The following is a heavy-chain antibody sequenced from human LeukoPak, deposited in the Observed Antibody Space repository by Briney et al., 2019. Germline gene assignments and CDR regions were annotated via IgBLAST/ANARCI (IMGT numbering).Heavy chain of an antibody. D-gene: IGHD3-10*01. J-gene: IGHJ4*02. CDR1: GFTLSNFL. V-gene: IGHV3-7*01. Sequence: PGGSLRLSCAASGFTLSNFLMTCVRQSPGKGLEWVAIIKNDGSVKYYVDSVKGRFTISRDNANNSLSLQMTRPRAEDTAVYYCARGGHRQKEFWGQGTLVTVSS. CDR3: ARGGHRQKEF. CDR2: IKNDGSVK.